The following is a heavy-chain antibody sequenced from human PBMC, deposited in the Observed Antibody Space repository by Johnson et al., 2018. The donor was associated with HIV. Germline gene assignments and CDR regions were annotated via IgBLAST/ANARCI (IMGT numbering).Heavy chain of an antibody. Sequence: QVQLVESGGGVVQPGRSLRLSCAASGFTFSSYAMHWVRQATGKGLEWVAVISYDGSNKYYADSVKGRFTVSRDDSRNTLYLQMNSLKTEDTAVYYCTTVDSSGYHNDAFDIWGKGTMVTVSS. J-gene: IGHJ3*02. V-gene: IGHV3-30*04. CDR1: GFTFSSYA. CDR2: ISYDGSNK. CDR3: TTVDSSGYHNDAFDI. D-gene: IGHD3-22*01.